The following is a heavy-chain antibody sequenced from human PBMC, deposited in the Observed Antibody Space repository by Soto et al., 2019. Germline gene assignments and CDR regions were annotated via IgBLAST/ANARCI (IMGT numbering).Heavy chain of an antibody. CDR3: ARDGIGGTVFRGYLDY. CDR1: GGIFHGYG. V-gene: IGHV3-33*01. J-gene: IGHJ4*02. CDR2: IRFDGSNE. D-gene: IGHD1-7*01. Sequence: QEQLVESGGGVVQPGTSLRLSCAVPGGIFHGYGMHWVRQAPGKGLEWVAIIRFDGSNEEYADSVKGRFTISRDNSKNTLDLQMNTLGAEDTAVYYWARDGIGGTVFRGYLDYWGRGTVVTVSS.